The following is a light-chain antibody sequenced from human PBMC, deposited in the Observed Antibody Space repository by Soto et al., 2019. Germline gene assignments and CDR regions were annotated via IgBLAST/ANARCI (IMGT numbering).Light chain of an antibody. CDR3: CSYAGTYTYNYV. CDR2: DVN. V-gene: IGLV2-11*01. CDR1: SSDVGGYNY. Sequence: QSVLTQPRSVSGSPGQSVTISCTGTSSDVGGYNYVSWYQQHPGKAPKLIIYDVNKRPSGVPDRFSGSKSGNTASLTISGLQAEDEADYYCCSYAGTYTYNYVFGTGTKLTVL. J-gene: IGLJ1*01.